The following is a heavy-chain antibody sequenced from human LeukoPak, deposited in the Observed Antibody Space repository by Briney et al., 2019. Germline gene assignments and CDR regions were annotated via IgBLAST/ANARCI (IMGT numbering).Heavy chain of an antibody. CDR1: GFTFSSYS. Sequence: GGSLRLSCAASGFTFSSYSMNWVRQAPGQGLEWVSSISSSSIYIYYADSVKGRFTTSRDNAKNSLYLQMNSLRAEDSAVYYCARDETPYYWGQGILVTVSS. V-gene: IGHV3-21*01. CDR2: ISSSSIYI. D-gene: IGHD4-23*01. J-gene: IGHJ4*02. CDR3: ARDETPYY.